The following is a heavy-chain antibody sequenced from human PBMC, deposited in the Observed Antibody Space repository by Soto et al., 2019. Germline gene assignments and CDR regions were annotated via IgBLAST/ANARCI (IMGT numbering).Heavy chain of an antibody. V-gene: IGHV3-21*01. Sequence: GGTLSLSFAASGFTFSNYTMNWVRQAPGKGLEWVSSISRSSRNIYYADSVKGRFTISRDNAKNSLYLQMNSLRAEDTAVYYCARDSSSSDYFDYWGQGTLVTVSS. J-gene: IGHJ4*02. CDR2: ISRSSRNI. D-gene: IGHD6-6*01. CDR1: GFTFSNYT. CDR3: ARDSSSSDYFDY.